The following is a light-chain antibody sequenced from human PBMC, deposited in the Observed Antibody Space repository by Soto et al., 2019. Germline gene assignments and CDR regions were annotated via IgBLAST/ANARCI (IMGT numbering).Light chain of an antibody. CDR1: QTISTS. CDR3: QQSYSTPQT. CDR2: AAS. V-gene: IGKV1-39*01. J-gene: IGKJ1*01. Sequence: DIQMTQSPSSLSASVGDRVAITCRASQTISTSLNWYRQRPGQAPNLLIYAASNLQSGVPSRFSGSGSGTDFTLTISSLQPEDFATYYCQQSYSTPQTFGQGTKV.